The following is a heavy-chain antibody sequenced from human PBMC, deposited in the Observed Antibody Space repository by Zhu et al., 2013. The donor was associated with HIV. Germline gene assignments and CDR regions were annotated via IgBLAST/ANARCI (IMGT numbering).Heavy chain of an antibody. CDR2: IVVGSGNT. V-gene: IGHV1-58*01. D-gene: IGHD2-15*01. J-gene: IGHJ6*02. CDR1: GFTFINSA. Sequence: QLVQSGPEVKKPGTSVKVSCKASGFTFINSAVQWVRQTRGQRLEWIGWIVVGSGNTNYAQKFQERVTITRDMSTSTAYMELSSLRSEDTAVYYCADVGPGTPFYYNGMDVWGQGTTVTVSS. CDR3: ADVGPGTPFYYNGMDV.